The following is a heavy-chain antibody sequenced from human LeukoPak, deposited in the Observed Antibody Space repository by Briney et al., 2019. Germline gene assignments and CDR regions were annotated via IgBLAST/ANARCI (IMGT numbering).Heavy chain of an antibody. CDR3: ARDHRNYYYDSSGCFDY. CDR2: IYYSGST. CDR1: GGSISSYY. J-gene: IGHJ4*02. V-gene: IGHV4-59*01. Sequence: PSETLSLTCTVSGGSISSYYWSWIRQPPGKGLEWIGYIYYSGSTNYNPSLKSRVTISVDTSKNQFSLKLSSVTAADTAVYYCARDHRNYYYDSSGCFDYWGQGTLVTVSS. D-gene: IGHD3-22*01.